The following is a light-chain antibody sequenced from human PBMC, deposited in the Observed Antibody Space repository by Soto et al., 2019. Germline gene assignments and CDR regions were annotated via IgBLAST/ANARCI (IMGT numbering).Light chain of an antibody. CDR2: AAS. CDR1: QSISTY. V-gene: IGKV1-39*01. J-gene: IGKJ2*01. CDR3: QQSYSTPYT. Sequence: DIQMTQSPSSLSASVGDRVTITCRASQSISTYVNWYQQKPGKAPKLLISAASSLQSGVPSRFSGSGSGTDFTLTISSLQPEDFATYYCQQSYSTPYTFGQETKLEIK.